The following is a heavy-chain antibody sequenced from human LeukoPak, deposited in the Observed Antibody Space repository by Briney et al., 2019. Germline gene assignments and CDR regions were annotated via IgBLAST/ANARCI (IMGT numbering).Heavy chain of an antibody. CDR3: AKDFRIGYSAHFDY. CDR2: ISGSGGST. D-gene: IGHD2-21*01. CDR1: GFTFSSYA. Sequence: PGGSLRLSCAASGFTFSSYAMSWVRQAPGKGLEWVSAISGSGGSTYYADSVKGRFTISRDNSKNTLYLQMDSLRGEDTAVYYCAKDFRIGYSAHFDYWGQGAPVTVSS. V-gene: IGHV3-23*01. J-gene: IGHJ4*02.